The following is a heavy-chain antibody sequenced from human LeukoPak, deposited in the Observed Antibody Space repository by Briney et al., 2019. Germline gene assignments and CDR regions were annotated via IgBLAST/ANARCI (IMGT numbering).Heavy chain of an antibody. CDR1: GFTFSSYA. Sequence: AGGSLRLTCAASGFTFSSYAMSWVRQAPGKGLEWVSAISGSGGSTYYADSVKGRFTISRDNSKNTLYLQMNSLRAEDTAVYYCAKLLAVAGTWYFDYWGQGTLVTVSS. V-gene: IGHV3-23*01. J-gene: IGHJ4*02. D-gene: IGHD6-19*01. CDR3: AKLLAVAGTWYFDY. CDR2: ISGSGGST.